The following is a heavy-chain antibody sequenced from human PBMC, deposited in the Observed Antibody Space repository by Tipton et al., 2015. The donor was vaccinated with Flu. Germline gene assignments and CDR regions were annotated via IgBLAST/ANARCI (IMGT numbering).Heavy chain of an antibody. D-gene: IGHD2-15*01. CDR3: ARGLGVVVAVAFDI. CDR1: GGSISSSSYY. V-gene: IGHV4-39*07. Sequence: TLSLTCTVSGGSISSSSYYWGWIRQPPGKGLEWIGEINHSGSTNYNPSLKSRVTISVDTSKNQFSLKLSSVTAADTAVYYCARGLGVVVAVAFDIWGPRDNDHRLF. CDR2: INHSGST. J-gene: IGHJ3*02.